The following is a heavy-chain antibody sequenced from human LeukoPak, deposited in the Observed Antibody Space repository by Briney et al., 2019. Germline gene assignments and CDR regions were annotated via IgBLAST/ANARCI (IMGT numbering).Heavy chain of an antibody. CDR1: GGSFSGYY. V-gene: IGHV4-34*01. D-gene: IGHD4-11*01. CDR3: ARGRTVTTALGYYYYYMDV. Sequence: PSETLSLTCAVYGGSFSGYYWSWIRQPPGKGLEWIGEINHSGSTNYNPSLKSRVTISVDTSKNQFSLKLSSVTAADTAEYYCARGRTVTTALGYYYYYMDVWGKGTTVTVSS. CDR2: INHSGST. J-gene: IGHJ6*03.